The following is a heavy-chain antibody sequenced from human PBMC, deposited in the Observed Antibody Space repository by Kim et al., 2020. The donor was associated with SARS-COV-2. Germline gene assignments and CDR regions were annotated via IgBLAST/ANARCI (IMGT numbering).Heavy chain of an antibody. D-gene: IGHD3-22*01. CDR1: GFTFNSYS. V-gene: IGHV3-30*02. J-gene: IGHJ4*02. Sequence: GGSLRLSCATSGFTFNSYSMHWVRQAPGKGLEWVSIISRDGSYIYYTDSVKGRFTISRDNSENTLYLQMNSLRAEDTAVYYCAIDLASYYALDYWGQGTLVTVSS. CDR3: AIDLASYYALDY. CDR2: ISRDGSYI.